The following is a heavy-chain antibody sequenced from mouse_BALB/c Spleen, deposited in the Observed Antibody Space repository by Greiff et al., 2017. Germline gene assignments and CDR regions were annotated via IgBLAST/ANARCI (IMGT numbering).Heavy chain of an antibody. CDR1: GFTFTDYY. Sequence: DVQLVESGGGLVQPGGSLRLSCATSGFTFTDYYMSWVRQPPGKALEWLGFIRNKANGYTTEYSASVKGRFTISRDNSQSILYLQMNTLRAEDSATYYCARDISSYGYFDVWGAGTTVTVSS. J-gene: IGHJ1*01. CDR2: IRNKANGYTT. D-gene: IGHD1-1*01. CDR3: ARDISSYGYFDV. V-gene: IGHV7-3*02.